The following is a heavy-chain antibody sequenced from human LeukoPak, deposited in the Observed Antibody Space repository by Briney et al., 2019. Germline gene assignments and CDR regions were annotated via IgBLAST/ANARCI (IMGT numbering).Heavy chain of an antibody. V-gene: IGHV1-46*01. J-gene: IGHJ4*02. Sequence: ASVKVSCKASGYTFTNYYMHWVRQAPGQGLEWMGIINTSGGSTNYAQKFQGRVTMTRDTSTTTVYMELSSLRSEDTAVYYCATGFYFDTSGLLMHWGQGTLVTVFS. D-gene: IGHD3-22*01. CDR2: INTSGGST. CDR3: ATGFYFDTSGLLMH. CDR1: GYTFTNYY.